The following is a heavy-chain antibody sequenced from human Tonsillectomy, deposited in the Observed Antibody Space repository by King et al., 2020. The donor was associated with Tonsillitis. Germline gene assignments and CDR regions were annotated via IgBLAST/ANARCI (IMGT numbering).Heavy chain of an antibody. CDR1: GGSISSGGYS. V-gene: IGHV4-30-2*01. J-gene: IGHJ3*02. Sequence: LQLQESGSGLVKPSQTLSLTCAVSGGSISSGGYSWSWIRQPPGKGLELIGYIYHSGSTYYNPSLKSRVTISVDRSKNQFSLKLSSVTAADTAVYYCARVILWFGRGAFDIWGQGTMVTVSS. CDR3: ARVILWFGRGAFDI. CDR2: IYHSGST. D-gene: IGHD3-10*01.